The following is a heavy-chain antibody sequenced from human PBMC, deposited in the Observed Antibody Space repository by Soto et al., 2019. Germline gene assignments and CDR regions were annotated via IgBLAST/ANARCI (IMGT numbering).Heavy chain of an antibody. D-gene: IGHD3-10*01. CDR2: INPNSGGT. CDR1: GYTFTGYY. V-gene: IGHV1-2*02. Sequence: ASVKVSCKASGYTFTGYYMHWVRQAPGQGLEWMGWINPNSGGTNYAQKFQGRVTMTRDTSISTAYMELSRLRSDDTAVYYCAREGFRTGSYFEYYYYGMDVWGQGTTVTVSS. CDR3: AREGFRTGSYFEYYYYGMDV. J-gene: IGHJ6*02.